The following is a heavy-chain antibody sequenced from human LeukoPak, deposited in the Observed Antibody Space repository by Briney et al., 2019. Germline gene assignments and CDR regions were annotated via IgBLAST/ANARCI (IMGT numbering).Heavy chain of an antibody. CDR3: AKMAGTYSTLGYYFDY. Sequence: GGSLRLSCAASGFTFDDYTMHWVRQAPGKGLEWVSLISWNGGSTYYADSVKGRFTISRDNSKNSLYLQMNSLRTEDTALYYCAKMAGTYSTLGYYFDYWGQGTLVTVSS. D-gene: IGHD1-26*01. CDR1: GFTFDDYT. V-gene: IGHV3-43*01. CDR2: ISWNGGST. J-gene: IGHJ4*02.